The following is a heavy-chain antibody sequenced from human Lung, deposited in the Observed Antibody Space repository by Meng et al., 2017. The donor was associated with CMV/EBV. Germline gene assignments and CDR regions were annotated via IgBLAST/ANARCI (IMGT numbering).Heavy chain of an antibody. V-gene: IGHV3-7*01. D-gene: IGHD2-2*02. CDR1: GFTFSTSW. CDR3: ARAGLGYCSVTSCYNDY. J-gene: IGHJ4*02. CDR2: IREDGSSK. Sequence: SCAASGFTFSTSWMTWVRQAPGKGLEWVANIREDGSSKYYADPVKGRFTISRDNAKNSLFLQMSSLRAEDTAMYYCARAGLGYCSVTSCYNDYWGQGXLVTVSS.